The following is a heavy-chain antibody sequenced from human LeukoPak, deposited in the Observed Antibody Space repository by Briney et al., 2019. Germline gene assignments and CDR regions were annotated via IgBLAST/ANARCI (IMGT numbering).Heavy chain of an antibody. CDR2: TYYRSKWYN. J-gene: IGHJ4*02. V-gene: IGHV6-1*01. CDR1: VDSVSSKNAA. CDR3: ARDFGTTGWHTFDY. Sequence: PSQTLSLTCVVSVDSVSSKNAAWNWIRQSPSRGLEWLRSTYYRSKWYNDYAESMEGRMTISQDTSKNQYSLHLNSVTPDDTAVYYCARDFGTTGWHTFDYWGQGTLVTVSS. D-gene: IGHD6-19*01.